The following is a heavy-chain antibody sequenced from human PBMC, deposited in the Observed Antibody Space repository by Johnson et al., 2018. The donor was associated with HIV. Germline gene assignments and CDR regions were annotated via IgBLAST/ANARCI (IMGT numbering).Heavy chain of an antibody. CDR3: AKTLGFGTEDTFDL. V-gene: IGHV3-30-3*02. D-gene: IGHD3-10*01. CDR2: ISYDGSNK. CDR1: GFTFTSYT. J-gene: IGHJ3*01. Sequence: QVQLVESGGGVVQPGRSLRLFCAVSGFTFTSYTMHWVRQAPGRGLEWVAVISYDGSNKYYADSVKGRFTISRDNSKNTLYLQMNNLRAGDTAVYYCAKTLGFGTEDTFDLWGQGTMVTVSS.